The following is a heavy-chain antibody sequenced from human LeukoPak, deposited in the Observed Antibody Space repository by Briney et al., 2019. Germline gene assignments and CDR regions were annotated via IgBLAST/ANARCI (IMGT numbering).Heavy chain of an antibody. CDR1: GYTFTSYG. CDR2: ISAYNGNT. Sequence: GASVKVSCKASGYTFTSYGISWVRQAPGQGLEWMGWISAYNGNTNYAQKLQGRVTMTTDTSTSTAYMELRSLRSDDTAVYYCARDEEGRGYSYGSAFDIWGQGTMVTVSS. V-gene: IGHV1-18*01. CDR3: ARDEEGRGYSYGSAFDI. D-gene: IGHD5-18*01. J-gene: IGHJ3*02.